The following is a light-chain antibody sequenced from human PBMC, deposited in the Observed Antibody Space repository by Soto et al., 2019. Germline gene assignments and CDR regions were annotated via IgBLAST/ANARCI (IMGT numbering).Light chain of an antibody. V-gene: IGKV3-11*01. CDR1: QSVSSY. CDR3: QQYNDWPRT. J-gene: IGKJ1*01. Sequence: ELVLTQSPATLSLSPVERDTLSXGASQSVSSYLAWYQQKPGQAPRLLIYGASSRATGIPDRFSGSGSGTDFTLTISRLEPEDFAVYYCQQYNDWPRTFGQGTKVDIK. CDR2: GAS.